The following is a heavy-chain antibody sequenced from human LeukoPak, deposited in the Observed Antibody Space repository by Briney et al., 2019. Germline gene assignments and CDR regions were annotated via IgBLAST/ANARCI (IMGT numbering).Heavy chain of an antibody. Sequence: PGGSLRLSCAASGFTFSSYWMSWVRQAPGKGLEWAANIKQDGSEKYYVDSVKGRFTISRDNAKNSLYLQMNSLRAEDTAVYYCAREEGFYYDILTGYYYPNYYYYMDVWGKGTTVTVSS. D-gene: IGHD3-9*01. CDR3: AREEGFYYDILTGYYYPNYYYYMDV. CDR2: IKQDGSEK. V-gene: IGHV3-7*01. CDR1: GFTFSSYW. J-gene: IGHJ6*03.